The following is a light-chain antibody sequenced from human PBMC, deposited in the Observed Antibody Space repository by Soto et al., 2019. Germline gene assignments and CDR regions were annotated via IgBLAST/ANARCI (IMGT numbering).Light chain of an antibody. CDR2: NAS. Sequence: EIVLTQSPATLSLSPGERATLSCRASQRVTTYLAWYQQKPGQAPRLLVYTASTGATNASTSATGIPARFSGSGSGTDFSLTFSSLAPEDFAVYYCQQRSNWVTFGGGTKVEIK. V-gene: IGKV3-11*01. J-gene: IGKJ4*01. CDR3: QQRSNWVT. CDR1: QRVTTY.